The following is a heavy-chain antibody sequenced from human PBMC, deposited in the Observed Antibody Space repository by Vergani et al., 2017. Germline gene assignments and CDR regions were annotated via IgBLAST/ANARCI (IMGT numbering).Heavy chain of an antibody. V-gene: IGHV4-59*01. CDR3: ARDATVTTFSHWFDP. D-gene: IGHD4-11*01. CDR1: GGSISSYY. Sequence: QVQLQESGPGLVKPSQTLSLTCTVSGGSISSYYWSWIRQPPGKGLEWIGYIYYSGSTNYNPSLKSRVTISVDTSKNQFSLKLSSVTAADTAVYYCARDATVTTFSHWFDPWGQGTLVTVSS. CDR2: IYYSGST. J-gene: IGHJ5*02.